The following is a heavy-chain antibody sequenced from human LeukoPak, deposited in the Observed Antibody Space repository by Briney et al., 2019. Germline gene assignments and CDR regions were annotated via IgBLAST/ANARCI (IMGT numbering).Heavy chain of an antibody. J-gene: IGHJ4*02. CDR3: ARITAAGTRKSLYYFDY. Sequence: PGGSLRLSCAASGFTVRNNYMTWVRQAPGKGLEWVSIIYSGDSTSYADSVKDRFTISRDNSKNTLYLQMNSLRAEDTAVYYCARITAAGTRKSLYYFDYWGQGTLVTVSS. V-gene: IGHV3-53*01. CDR2: IYSGDST. CDR1: GFTVRNNY. D-gene: IGHD6-13*01.